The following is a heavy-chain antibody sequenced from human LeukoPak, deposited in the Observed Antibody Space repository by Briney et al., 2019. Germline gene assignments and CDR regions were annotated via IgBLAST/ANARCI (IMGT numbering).Heavy chain of an antibody. CDR3: ARGREGYSYGWGYYYYYMDV. CDR1: GGSISSYY. D-gene: IGHD5-18*01. CDR2: IYYSGST. V-gene: IGHV4-59*01. J-gene: IGHJ6*03. Sequence: SETLSLTXTVSGGSISSYYWSWIRQTPGKGLEWIGYIYYSGSTNYNPSLKSRVTISVDTSKNQFSLKLSSVTAADTAVYYCARGREGYSYGWGYYYYYMDVWGKGTTVTVSS.